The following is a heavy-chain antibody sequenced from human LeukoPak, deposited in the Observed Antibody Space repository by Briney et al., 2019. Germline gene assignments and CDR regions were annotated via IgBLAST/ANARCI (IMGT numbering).Heavy chain of an antibody. J-gene: IGHJ4*02. Sequence: GGSLRLSCAASGFTFSSDSMNWVRQAPGKGLEWVSYISSSSSTIYYADSVKGRFTISRDNAKNSLYLQMNSLRAEDTAVYYCARGSSSSRRYFDYWGQGTLVTVSS. CDR3: ARGSSSSRRYFDY. CDR2: ISSSSSTI. CDR1: GFTFSSDS. D-gene: IGHD6-6*01. V-gene: IGHV3-48*04.